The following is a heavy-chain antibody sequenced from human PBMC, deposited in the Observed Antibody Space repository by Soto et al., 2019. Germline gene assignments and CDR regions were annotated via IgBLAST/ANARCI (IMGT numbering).Heavy chain of an antibody. D-gene: IGHD2-15*01. CDR2: ISAYNGNT. Sequence: VKVSCKASGYTFTSYGISWVRQAPGQGLEWMGWISAYNGNTNYAQKLQGRVTMTTDTSTSTAYMELRSLRSDDTAVYYCARYCSGGSCYSSYYYYGMDVWGQGTTVTVSS. CDR1: GYTFTSYG. CDR3: ARYCSGGSCYSSYYYYGMDV. J-gene: IGHJ6*02. V-gene: IGHV1-18*01.